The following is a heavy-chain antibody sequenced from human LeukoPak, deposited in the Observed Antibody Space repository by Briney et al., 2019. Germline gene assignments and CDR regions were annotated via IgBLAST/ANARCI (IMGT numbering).Heavy chain of an antibody. V-gene: IGHV1-8*03. J-gene: IGHJ5*02. CDR1: GYTFTSYD. CDR3: AVGWEVVTADQSSFDP. CDR2: MNPNSGNT. Sequence: GASVKVSCKTSGYTFTSYDINWVRQATGQGLEWMGYMNPNSGNTGYAQKFQGRVTITADKSTSTAYMELSSLRSEDTAVYYCAVGWEVVTADQSSFDPWGQGTLVTVSS. D-gene: IGHD2-21*02.